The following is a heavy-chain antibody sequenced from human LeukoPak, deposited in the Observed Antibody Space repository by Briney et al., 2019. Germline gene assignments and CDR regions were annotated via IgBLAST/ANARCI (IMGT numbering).Heavy chain of an antibody. D-gene: IGHD1-20*01. CDR1: GFSFYNYA. CDR3: VKEPAITGIADS. V-gene: IGHV3-23*01. J-gene: IGHJ4*02. Sequence: GGSLRLSCGASGFSFYNYALSWVRPVSEKGLEWVSAIGDYGGHIYYADSVKGRFTISRDNSKNTVHLQMNRLRADDTAIYYCVKEPAITGIADSWGLGTLVTVSS. CDR2: IGDYGGHI.